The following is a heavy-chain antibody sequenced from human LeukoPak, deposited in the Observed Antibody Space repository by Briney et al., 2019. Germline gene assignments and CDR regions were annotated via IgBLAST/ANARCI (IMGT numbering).Heavy chain of an antibody. J-gene: IGHJ3*01. Sequence: SETLSLTCTVSGASTSAYYWSWIRQPPGKGLEWIGYSYSGGNANYNPSLKSRVTISIDTSENQFSLRLTSGTAADTAIYFCAHSKRGGGYYINAFAVWGQGALVTISS. CDR3: AHSKRGGGYYINAFAV. CDR1: GASTSAYY. V-gene: IGHV4-59*01. D-gene: IGHD1-26*01. CDR2: SYSGGNA.